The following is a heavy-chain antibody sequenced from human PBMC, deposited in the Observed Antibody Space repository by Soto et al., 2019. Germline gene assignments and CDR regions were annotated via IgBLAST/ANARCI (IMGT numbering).Heavy chain of an antibody. CDR3: ARDYSSGWYDY. J-gene: IGHJ4*02. D-gene: IGHD6-19*01. V-gene: IGHV3-30-3*01. Sequence: PGGSLRLSCAASGCTLSSYAMHWVRQAPGKGLEWVAVISYDGSNKYYADSVKGRFTISRDNSKNTLYLQMNSLRVEDTAVYYCARDYSSGWYDYWGQGTLVTVSS. CDR1: GCTLSSYA. CDR2: ISYDGSNK.